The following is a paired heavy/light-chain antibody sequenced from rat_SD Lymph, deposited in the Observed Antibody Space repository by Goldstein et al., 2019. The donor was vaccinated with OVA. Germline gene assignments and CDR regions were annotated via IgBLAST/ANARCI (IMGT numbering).Light chain of an antibody. J-gene: IGKJ5*01. V-gene: IGKV8S6*01. Sequence: DIVMTQSPSSLAVSAGETVTINCRSSQSLLYSGNQKNYLAWYQQKPGQSPKLLVNWASSRQSGVPDRFIGSGSGTDFTLTISSVQAEDLAIYYCQQYYESPLTFGSGTKLEIK. CDR2: WAS. CDR1: QSLLYSGNQKNY. CDR3: QQYYESPLT.
Heavy chain of an antibody. CDR3: ARGGRSHYWYFDF. CDR2: INTDTGKP. V-gene: IGHV9-4*01. CDR1: GYTFTNYP. J-gene: IGHJ1*01. Sequence: QIQLVQSGPELKKPGESVKISCKASGYTFTNYPIHWVKQAPGKGLKWMGWINTDTGKPTYADDFKGRFVFSLEASASTANLQISNLKNEDTTTYFCARGGRSHYWYFDFWGPGAMITVSS. D-gene: IGHD1-12*01.